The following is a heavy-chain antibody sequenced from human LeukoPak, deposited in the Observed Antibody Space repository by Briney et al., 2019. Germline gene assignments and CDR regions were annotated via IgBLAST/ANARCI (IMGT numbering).Heavy chain of an antibody. J-gene: IGHJ4*02. CDR1: GFSLGSRGVG. Sequence: SGPTLVKPRQTLTLTCTFSGFSLGSRGVGVGWIREPPGKSLEWHALIYWDDDKRYSPSLKSRITITKDTSKNQVVLTMTNMDPVDTATYYCAHGIGSRWGQGTLVTVSS. V-gene: IGHV2-5*02. CDR3: AHGIGSR. CDR2: IYWDDDK. D-gene: IGHD2-15*01.